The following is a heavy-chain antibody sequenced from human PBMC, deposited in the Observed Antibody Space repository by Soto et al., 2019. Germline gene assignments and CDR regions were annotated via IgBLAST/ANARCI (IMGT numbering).Heavy chain of an antibody. CDR1: GFTFSDHY. CDR3: ARGKFGEVVLDV. J-gene: IGHJ6*04. V-gene: IGHV3-72*01. CDR2: TRNKANSYTT. Sequence: EVQLVESGGGLVQPGGSLRLSCAASGFTFSDHYMDWVRQAPGKGLEWVGRTRNKANSYTTEYAASVKGRFTISRDDSKNSLYLQMNSLKTEDTAVYYCARGKFGEVVLDVWGKGTTVTVSS. D-gene: IGHD3-10*01.